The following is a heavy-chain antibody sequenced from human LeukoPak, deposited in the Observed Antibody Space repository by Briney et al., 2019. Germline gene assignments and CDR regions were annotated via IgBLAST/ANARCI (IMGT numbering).Heavy chain of an antibody. CDR2: IIPILGIA. CDR1: GGTFSSYA. Sequence: ASVKVSCKASGGTFSSYAISWVRQAPGQGLEWMGRIIPILGIANYAQKFQGRVTITADKSTSTAYMELSSLRSEDTAVYYCARDLQGVPAAMGYSWFDPWGQGTLVTVSS. D-gene: IGHD2-2*01. V-gene: IGHV1-69*04. CDR3: ARDLQGVPAAMGYSWFDP. J-gene: IGHJ5*02.